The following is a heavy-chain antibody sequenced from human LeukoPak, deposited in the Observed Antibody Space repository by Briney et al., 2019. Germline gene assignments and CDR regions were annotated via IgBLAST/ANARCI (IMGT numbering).Heavy chain of an antibody. J-gene: IGHJ5*02. Sequence: GASVTVSCKASGYTFTGDQIYWLRQAPGQGLEWVGWINPSSGDTLYEEKFQGRVTMTRDKSISSAYMELSSLRSDDTAVYYCARKSAGFLTAWGQGTLVTVSS. CDR1: GYTFTGDQ. CDR2: INPSSGDT. D-gene: IGHD2/OR15-2a*01. CDR3: ARKSAGFLTA. V-gene: IGHV1-2*02.